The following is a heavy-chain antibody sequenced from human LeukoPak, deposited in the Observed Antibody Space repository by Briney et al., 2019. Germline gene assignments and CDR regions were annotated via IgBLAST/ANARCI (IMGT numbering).Heavy chain of an antibody. CDR1: GGSISSYY. CDR3: ARGVRMGFGELSKYYYYYYMDV. V-gene: IGHV4-59*08. Sequence: SETLSLTCTVSGGSISSYYWSWIRQPPGKGLEWIGYIYYTGSTNYNPSLKSRVTISVDTSKNQFSLKLSSVTAADTAVYYCARGVRMGFGELSKYYYYYYMDVWGKGTTVTISS. CDR2: IYYTGST. D-gene: IGHD3-10*01. J-gene: IGHJ6*03.